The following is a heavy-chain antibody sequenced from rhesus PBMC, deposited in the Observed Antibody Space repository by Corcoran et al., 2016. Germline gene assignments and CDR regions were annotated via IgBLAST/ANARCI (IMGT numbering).Heavy chain of an antibody. CDR1: GGSISGYHY. J-gene: IGHJ4*01. CDR2: IYGSGGTN. D-gene: IGHD6-31*01. Sequence: QVQLQESGPGRVTPSETLSLTCAVSGGSISGYHYWTWNRQPPGKGREWIGSIYGSGGTNYLNPSLKSRVTLSVDTSKNQFSLKLSSVTAADTAVYYCATLGGSSVWYGSHDYWGQGVLVTVSS. V-gene: IGHV4S14*01. CDR3: ATLGGSSVWYGSHDY.